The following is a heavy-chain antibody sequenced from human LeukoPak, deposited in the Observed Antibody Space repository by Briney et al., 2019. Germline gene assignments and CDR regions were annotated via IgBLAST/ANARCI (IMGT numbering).Heavy chain of an antibody. Sequence: GASVKVSCKVSGYTLTELSMHWVRQAPGKGLEWMGGFDPEDGETIYAQKFRGRVTMTEDTSTDTAYMELSSLRSEDTAVYYCATAVRTGVLMVGSWFDPWGQGTLVTVSS. CDR2: FDPEDGET. D-gene: IGHD2-8*01. J-gene: IGHJ5*02. CDR1: GYTLTELS. V-gene: IGHV1-24*01. CDR3: ATAVRTGVLMVGSWFDP.